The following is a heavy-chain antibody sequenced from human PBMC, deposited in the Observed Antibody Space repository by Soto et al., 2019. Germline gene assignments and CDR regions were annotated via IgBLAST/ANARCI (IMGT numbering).Heavy chain of an antibody. CDR2: VSAGGDIT. D-gene: IGHD3-10*01. V-gene: IGHV3-23*01. Sequence: ESGGHLVQPGGSLRLSCAASGFTFSSYAMSWVRQAPGKGLEWVSSVSAGGDITYYSDSVKGRFTISRDNSNNALFLQMNSLRIEDTALYYCARGDRGGSGSPASYYYSGLDVWGQGTTVTVS. CDR1: GFTFSSYA. CDR3: ARGDRGGSGSPASYYYSGLDV. J-gene: IGHJ6*02.